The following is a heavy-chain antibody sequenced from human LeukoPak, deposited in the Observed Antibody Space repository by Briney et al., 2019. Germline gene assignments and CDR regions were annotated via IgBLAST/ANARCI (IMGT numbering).Heavy chain of an antibody. Sequence: PGGSLTLSCAASGFTFSSYSMNWVRQAPGRGLEWVLSISSSSSYIYYADSVKGRFTISRDNAENSLYLQMNSLRAEDTAVYYCARGGYSSSWYPPYWYFDLWGRGTLVTVSS. V-gene: IGHV3-21*01. CDR1: GFTFSSYS. CDR2: ISSSSSYI. CDR3: ARGGYSSSWYPPYWYFDL. D-gene: IGHD6-13*01. J-gene: IGHJ2*01.